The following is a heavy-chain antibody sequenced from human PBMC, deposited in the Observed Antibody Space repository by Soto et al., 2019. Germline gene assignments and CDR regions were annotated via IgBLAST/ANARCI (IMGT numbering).Heavy chain of an antibody. D-gene: IGHD6-19*01. CDR1: GFTFDDYA. Sequence: EVQLVESGGGLVQPGRSLRLSCAASGFTFDDYAMHWVRQAPGKGLEWVSGISWHRGSIGYADSVKGRFTISRDNAKNALYLQMNSLRAEDTALYYCAKDRGLVLSFYFDYWGQGTLVTVSS. J-gene: IGHJ4*02. V-gene: IGHV3-9*01. CDR3: AKDRGLVLSFYFDY. CDR2: ISWHRGSI.